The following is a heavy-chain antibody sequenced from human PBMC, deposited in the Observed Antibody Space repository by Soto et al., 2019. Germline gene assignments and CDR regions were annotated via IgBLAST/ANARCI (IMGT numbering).Heavy chain of an antibody. J-gene: IGHJ4*02. V-gene: IGHV1-69*13. CDR3: ARVRLRRDGYNSPFDY. CDR2: IIPIFGTA. CDR1: GGTFSSYA. Sequence: SVKVSCKASGGTFSSYAISWVRQAPGQGLEWMGGIIPIFGTANYAQKFQGRVTITAGESTSTAYMELSSLRSEDTAVYYCARVRLRRDGYNSPFDYWGQGTLVTVSS. D-gene: IGHD5-12*01.